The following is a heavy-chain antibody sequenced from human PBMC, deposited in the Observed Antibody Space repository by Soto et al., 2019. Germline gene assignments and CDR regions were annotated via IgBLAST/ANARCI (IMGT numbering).Heavy chain of an antibody. Sequence: EVQLLESGGGLVQPGGSLRLSCAASGFTFSSYAMSWVRQAPGKGLEWVSAISGSGGSTYYADSVKGRFTISRDNSKNTLDLQMNSLRAEDTAVYYCAKVGAYCSGGSCFSVPSLCYYYGMDVWGRGTTVTVSS. V-gene: IGHV3-23*01. CDR3: AKVGAYCSGGSCFSVPSLCYYYGMDV. CDR2: ISGSGGST. CDR1: GFTFSSYA. D-gene: IGHD2-15*01. J-gene: IGHJ6*02.